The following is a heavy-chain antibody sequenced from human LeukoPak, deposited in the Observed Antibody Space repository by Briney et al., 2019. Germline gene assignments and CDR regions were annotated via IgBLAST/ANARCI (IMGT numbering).Heavy chain of an antibody. CDR1: GGSISPYY. D-gene: IGHD2-15*01. Sequence: SETLSLTCSVSGGSISPYYWSWIRQPPGQGLEWIGYIYYIGTTNYNPSLKSRVTISVDTSKNQFSLKLSSVTAADTAVYYCARDRGSAGGFDYWGQGTLVTVSS. J-gene: IGHJ4*02. V-gene: IGHV4-59*01. CDR2: IYYIGTT. CDR3: ARDRGSAGGFDY.